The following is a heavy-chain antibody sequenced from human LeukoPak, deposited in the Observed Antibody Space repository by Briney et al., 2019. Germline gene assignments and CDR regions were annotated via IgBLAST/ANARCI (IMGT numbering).Heavy chain of an antibody. J-gene: IGHJ4*02. CDR2: IYYSGNT. D-gene: IGHD3-22*01. Sequence: PSQTLSLTCTVSGGSISSGGHYWSWIRQHPGKGLEWIGNIYYSGNTYYNPSLKSRVTILVDTSKNQFSLKLSSVTAADTAVYYCARGDYLDSSGYFGKFEYWGQGPLVTVSS. CDR3: ARGDYLDSSGYFGKFEY. V-gene: IGHV4-31*03. CDR1: GGSISSGGHY.